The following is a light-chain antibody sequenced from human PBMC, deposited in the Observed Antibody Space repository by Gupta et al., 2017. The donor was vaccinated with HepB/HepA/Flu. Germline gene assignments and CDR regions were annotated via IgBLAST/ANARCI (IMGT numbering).Light chain of an antibody. CDR3: QQSDNTPCT. J-gene: IGKJ2*02. CDR2: AAS. CDR1: QSFTKY. V-gene: IGKV1-39*01. Sequence: DIHMTQSPSSLSASVGDRVTITCRASQSFTKYLNWYQQRPGTAPRLLIFAASRLQSGVPSRFSGSGSGTDFTLTISRLQPEDSATYYCQQSDNTPCTFGQGTKVEIK.